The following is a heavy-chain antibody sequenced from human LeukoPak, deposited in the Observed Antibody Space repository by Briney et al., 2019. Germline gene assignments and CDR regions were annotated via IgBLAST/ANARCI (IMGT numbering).Heavy chain of an antibody. J-gene: IGHJ6*03. Sequence: SETLSLTCAVYGVSLRGYYWSWIRQSPEKGLEWIGEVNHEGDSIYSPSLKSRLTVSVDMSKNQFYLNLRSVTAADTAVYFCARGSNYVSDYYFDVWGKGTTVIVSS. CDR3: ARGSNYVSDYYFDV. V-gene: IGHV4-34*01. D-gene: IGHD4-11*01. CDR2: VNHEGDS. CDR1: GVSLRGYY.